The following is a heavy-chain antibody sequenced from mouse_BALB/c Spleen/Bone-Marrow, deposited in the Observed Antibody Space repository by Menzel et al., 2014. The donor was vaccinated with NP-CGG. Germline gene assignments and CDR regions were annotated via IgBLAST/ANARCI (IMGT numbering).Heavy chain of an antibody. D-gene: IGHD2-4*01. CDR3: AREGGLRRGDYYVMDY. V-gene: IGHV1-14*01. J-gene: IGHJ4*01. CDR1: GYTFTGYV. Sequence: EVKLQESGPELVKPGASVKMSCNASGYTFTGYVMHWVKRKPGQGLEWIGYINPYSDGTKYNEKFKGKATLTSDKSSSTAYMELSSLTSEDSAVYYCAREGGLRRGDYYVMDYWGQGTSVTVSS. CDR2: INPYSDGT.